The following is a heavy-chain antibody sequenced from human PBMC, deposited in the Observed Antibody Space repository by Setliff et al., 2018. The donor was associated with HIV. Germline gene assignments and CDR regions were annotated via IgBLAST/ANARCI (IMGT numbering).Heavy chain of an antibody. CDR2: ITSRSSYI. Sequence: NPGGSLRLSCVASGFTFNNYRMNWVRQAPGKGLEWVSSITSRSSYIYYADSVKGRFTISRDNAKNSLYLQMNSLRAEDTAVYYCARENSNYYDSSDWLDYWGQGTLVTVSS. CDR1: GFTFNNYR. D-gene: IGHD3-22*01. J-gene: IGHJ4*02. V-gene: IGHV3-21*01. CDR3: ARENSNYYDSSDWLDY.